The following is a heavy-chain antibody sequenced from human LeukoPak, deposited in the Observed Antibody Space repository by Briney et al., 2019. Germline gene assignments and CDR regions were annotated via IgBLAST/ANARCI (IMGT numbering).Heavy chain of an antibody. V-gene: IGHV3-7*01. CDR1: GFTFSSYE. Sequence: GGSLRLSCAASGFTFSSYEMNWVRQAPGKGLEWVANIKQDGSERYYVDSVKGRFTISRDNAKNSLYLQMNSLRAEDTAVYYCARDWYYYDSSGYSLFDYWGQGTLVTVSS. J-gene: IGHJ4*02. CDR3: ARDWYYYDSSGYSLFDY. D-gene: IGHD3-22*01. CDR2: IKQDGSER.